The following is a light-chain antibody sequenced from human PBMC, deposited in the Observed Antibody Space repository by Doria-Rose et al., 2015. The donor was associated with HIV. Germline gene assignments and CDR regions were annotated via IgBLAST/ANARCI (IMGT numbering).Light chain of an antibody. J-gene: IGKJ1*01. CDR2: WAS. Sequence: DIRVTQSPDSLAVSLGERATINCKSSQSVLTRSNHKNYLAWYQQKAGQPPNLLIYWASTRESGVPDRFSGSGSGTDFTLTISSLQAEDVAVYYCQQYFTTPRTFGQGTKVEIK. V-gene: IGKV4-1*01. CDR1: QSVLTRSNHKNY. CDR3: QQYFTTPRT.